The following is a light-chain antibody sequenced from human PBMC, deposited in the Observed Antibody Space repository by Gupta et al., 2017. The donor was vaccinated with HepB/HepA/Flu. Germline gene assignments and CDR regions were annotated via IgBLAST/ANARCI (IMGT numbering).Light chain of an antibody. Sequence: QSVLTQPPSASGTPGQTVTISSSGSSSNIGSNSVYWYQQLPGTAPKLLIYRNNQRPSGVHDRFSGSRSGTSASLAISVLRSEDETEYYCAAWDDRLSGVLFGGGTKLTVL. CDR3: AAWDDRLSGVL. V-gene: IGLV1-47*01. J-gene: IGLJ2*01. CDR2: RNN. CDR1: SSNIGSNS.